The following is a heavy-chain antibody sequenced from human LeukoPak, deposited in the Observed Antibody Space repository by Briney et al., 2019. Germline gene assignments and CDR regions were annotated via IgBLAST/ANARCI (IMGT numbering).Heavy chain of an antibody. J-gene: IGHJ6*03. CDR2: INHGGSI. CDR3: ARPSHYMDV. V-gene: IGHV4-34*01. Sequence: PSETLSLTCTVSGGSISSYYWSWIRQPPGKGLEWIGEINHGGSISYNPSLKSRVTISVDTSKNHFSLKLSSVTAADTAVYYCARPSHYMDVWGNGTTVTVSS. CDR1: GGSISSYY.